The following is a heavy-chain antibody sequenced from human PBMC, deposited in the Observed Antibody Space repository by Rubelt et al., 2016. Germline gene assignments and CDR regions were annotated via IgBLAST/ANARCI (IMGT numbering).Heavy chain of an antibody. D-gene: IGHD4-17*01. Sequence: QVQLVQSGAEVKKPGASVKVSCKASGYTFTSYGISWVRQAPGQGLEWMGWISADNGKTNYAQKLQGRVPMTTDTPKSTAYMGLRSLRSDDTAVYYCARDPYGDRHHDYWGQGTLVTVSS. V-gene: IGHV1-18*01. CDR3: ARDPYGDRHHDY. CDR2: ISADNGKT. CDR1: GYTFTSYG. J-gene: IGHJ4*02.